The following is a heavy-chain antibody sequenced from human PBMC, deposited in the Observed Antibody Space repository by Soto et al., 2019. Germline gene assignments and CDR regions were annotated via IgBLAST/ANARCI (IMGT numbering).Heavy chain of an antibody. Sequence: GGSLRLSCAASGFTFSDYYMSWIRQAPGKGLEWVSYISSSSSYTNYADSVKGRFTISRDNAKNSLYLQMNSLRAEDTAVYYCARDLRPGTPSSSWNWFDPWGQGTLVTVSS. V-gene: IGHV3-11*06. CDR3: ARDLRPGTPSSSWNWFDP. CDR2: ISSSSSYT. D-gene: IGHD6-13*01. CDR1: GFTFSDYY. J-gene: IGHJ5*02.